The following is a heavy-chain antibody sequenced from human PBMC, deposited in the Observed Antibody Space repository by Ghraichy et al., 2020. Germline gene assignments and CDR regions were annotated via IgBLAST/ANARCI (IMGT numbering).Heavy chain of an antibody. CDR3: ARFGGNWYFDL. D-gene: IGHD3-10*01. J-gene: IGHJ2*01. V-gene: IGHV4-59*08. Sequence: SETLSLTCTVSGGSISSNYWSWIRQPPGKGLEWIGYVYYSGSTSYNPPLKSRITISGDTSKNQFSLNLNSVTAADTAVYYCARFGGNWYFDLWGRGTLVTVSS. CDR1: GGSISSNY. CDR2: VYYSGST.